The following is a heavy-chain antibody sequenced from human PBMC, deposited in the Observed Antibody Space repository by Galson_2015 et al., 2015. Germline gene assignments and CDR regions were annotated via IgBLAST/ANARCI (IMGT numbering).Heavy chain of an antibody. V-gene: IGHV3-53*01. Sequence: SLRLSCAASGFTVSSNYMSWVRKATGKGLEWVSVIYSGGSTYYADSVKGRFTISRDNSKNTLYLQMNSLRAEDTAVYYCAVRYYGMDVWGQGTTVTVSS. J-gene: IGHJ6*02. CDR2: IYSGGST. CDR3: AVRYYGMDV. CDR1: GFTVSSNY.